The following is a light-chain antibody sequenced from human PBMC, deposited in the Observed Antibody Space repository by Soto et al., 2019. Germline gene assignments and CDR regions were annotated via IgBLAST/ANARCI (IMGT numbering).Light chain of an antibody. CDR1: QSVSNY. CDR3: QLRGNWPRFT. CDR2: DAS. V-gene: IGKV3-11*01. Sequence: EIVLTQSPATLSVSPGERATLSCRASQSVSNYLAWFQQKPGQAPRLLIYDASNRATGIPARFSGSGSGTDFTLTINSLEPEDFAVHYCQLRGNWPRFTFGPGTRVDIK. J-gene: IGKJ3*01.